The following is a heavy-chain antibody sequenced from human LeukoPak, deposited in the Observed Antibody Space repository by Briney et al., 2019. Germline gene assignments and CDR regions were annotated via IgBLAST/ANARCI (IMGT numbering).Heavy chain of an antibody. J-gene: IGHJ4*02. D-gene: IGHD3-10*01. CDR1: GGSISSYY. CDR2: IYTSGST. Sequence: RTSETLSLTCTVSGGSISSYYWSWIRQPAGKGLEWIGRIYTSGSTNYNPSLKSRVTMSVDTSKNQFSLKLSSVTAADTAVYYCARYIAYMVRGRGFDYWGQGTLVTVSS. CDR3: ARYIAYMVRGRGFDY. V-gene: IGHV4-4*07.